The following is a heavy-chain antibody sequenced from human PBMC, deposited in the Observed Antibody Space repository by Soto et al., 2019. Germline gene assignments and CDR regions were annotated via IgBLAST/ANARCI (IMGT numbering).Heavy chain of an antibody. CDR3: VNAYYYGSGSFVSGDWFDP. V-gene: IGHV3-33*06. CDR2: IWYDGSNK. J-gene: IGHJ5*02. Sequence: GGSLRLSCAASGFTFSSYGMHWVRQAPGKGLEWVAVIWYDGSNKYYADSVKGRFTISRDNSKNTLYLQMNSLRAEDTAVYYCVNAYYYGSGSFVSGDWFDPWGQGTLVTVSS. CDR1: GFTFSSYG. D-gene: IGHD3-10*01.